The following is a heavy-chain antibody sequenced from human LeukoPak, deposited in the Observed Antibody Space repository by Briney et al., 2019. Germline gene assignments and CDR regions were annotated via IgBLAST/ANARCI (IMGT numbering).Heavy chain of an antibody. D-gene: IGHD3-22*01. V-gene: IGHV4-30-2*01. CDR1: GGSISSGGYS. CDR3: ARRDYYDSSGYYVGTFDY. Sequence: PSQTLSLTCAVSGGSISSGGYSWSWIRQPPGKGLEWIGYIYHSGSTYYNPSLKSRVTISVDRSKNQFSLKLSSVTAADTAVYYCARRDYYDSSGYYVGTFDYWGQGTLVTVSS. CDR2: IYHSGST. J-gene: IGHJ4*02.